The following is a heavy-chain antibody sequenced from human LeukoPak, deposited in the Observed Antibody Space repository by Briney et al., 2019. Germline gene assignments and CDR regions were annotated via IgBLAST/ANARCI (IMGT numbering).Heavy chain of an antibody. V-gene: IGHV1-24*01. CDR2: FDPEDGET. D-gene: IGHD1-14*01. CDR1: GYTLTELS. CDR3: ATLETGLSCFDY. Sequence: ASVKVSCKVSGYTLTELSMHWVRQAPGKGLEWMGGFDPEDGETIYAQTVQGRVTMTEYTSTDTAYMELSSLRSEDTAVYYCATLETGLSCFDYWGQGTLVTVPS. J-gene: IGHJ4*02.